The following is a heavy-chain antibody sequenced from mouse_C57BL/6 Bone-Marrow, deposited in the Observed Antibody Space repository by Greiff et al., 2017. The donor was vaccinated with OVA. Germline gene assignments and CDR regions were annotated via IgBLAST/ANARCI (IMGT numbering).Heavy chain of an antibody. D-gene: IGHD1-1*01. CDR2: INPGSGGT. J-gene: IGHJ2*01. CDR3: ARGGSYYGSSRFDY. V-gene: IGHV1-54*01. Sequence: QVQLKESGAELVRPGTSVKVSCKASGYAFTNYLIEWVKQRPGQGLEWIGVINPGSGGTSYNQKFKGKATLTVDKSSSTAYMELNSLTSEDSAVYYCARGGSYYGSSRFDYWGQGTTLTVSS. CDR1: GYAFTNYL.